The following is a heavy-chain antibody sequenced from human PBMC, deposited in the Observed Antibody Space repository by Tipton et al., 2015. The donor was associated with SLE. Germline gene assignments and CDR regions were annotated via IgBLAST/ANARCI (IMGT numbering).Heavy chain of an antibody. CDR3: AREDWNYGSAFDI. J-gene: IGHJ3*02. CDR2: IYYSGST. Sequence: TLSLTCTVSGGSISSGDYYWSWIRQPPGKGLEWIGYIYYSGSTYYNPSLKSRVTISVDTSKNQFSLKLSSVTAADTAVYYCAREDWNYGSAFDIWGQGTMVTVSS. CDR1: GGSISSGDYY. D-gene: IGHD1-7*01. V-gene: IGHV4-30-4*01.